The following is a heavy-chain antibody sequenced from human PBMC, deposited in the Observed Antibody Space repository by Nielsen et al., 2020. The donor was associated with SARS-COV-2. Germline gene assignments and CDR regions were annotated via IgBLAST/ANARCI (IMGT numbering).Heavy chain of an antibody. V-gene: IGHV3-30*18. CDR3: AKDRRAAGLY. CDR1: GFTFSGYG. D-gene: IGHD6-13*01. J-gene: IGHJ4*02. CDR2: ISYDGSNK. Sequence: GESLKISCAASGFTFSGYGMHWVRQAPGKGLEWVAVISYDGSNKYYADSVKGRFTISRDNSKNTLYLQMNSLRAEDTAVYYCAKDRRAAGLYWGQGTLVTVSS.